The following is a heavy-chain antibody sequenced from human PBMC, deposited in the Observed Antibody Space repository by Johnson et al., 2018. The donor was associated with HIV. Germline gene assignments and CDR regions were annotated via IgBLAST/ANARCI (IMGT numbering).Heavy chain of an antibody. CDR1: GFTFNSYT. J-gene: IGHJ3*02. Sequence: QVQLVESGGGVVQPGRSLRLSCAASGFTFNSYTMHWVRQAPGKGLEWVAVVSYDGSNKYYADSVKGRFTISRDNSKNSLYLQMNSLRAEDTAVYYCARAYTYGAFDIWGQGTMVTVSS. D-gene: IGHD5-18*01. V-gene: IGHV3-30-3*01. CDR2: VSYDGSNK. CDR3: ARAYTYGAFDI.